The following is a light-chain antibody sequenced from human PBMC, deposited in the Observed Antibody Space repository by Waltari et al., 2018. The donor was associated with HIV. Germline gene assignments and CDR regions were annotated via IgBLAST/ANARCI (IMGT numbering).Light chain of an antibody. V-gene: IGLV3-25*03. Sequence: SYELTQPPSASVSPGQTARISCSGDALPTQYVFWYQQRPGQAPVMVIYRDKERPSGIPDRFSGSSAGTTVRLTISGVQAEDEADYYCQSADSTGTYWVFGGGTKLTVL. CDR2: RDK. CDR1: ALPTQY. J-gene: IGLJ3*02. CDR3: QSADSTGTYWV.